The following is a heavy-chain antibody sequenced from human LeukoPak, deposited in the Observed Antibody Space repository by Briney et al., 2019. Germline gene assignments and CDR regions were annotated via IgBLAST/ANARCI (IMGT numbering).Heavy chain of an antibody. Sequence: QPGRSLRLSCAASGFTFGDYAMHWVRQTPGKGLEWVSGISWNSGSIGYADSVKGRFTISRDNAKNSLYLQMNSLRAEDTALYYCAKVIVEMATTDAFDIWGQGTMVTVSS. D-gene: IGHD5-24*01. J-gene: IGHJ3*02. CDR2: ISWNSGSI. CDR3: AKVIVEMATTDAFDI. CDR1: GFTFGDYA. V-gene: IGHV3-9*01.